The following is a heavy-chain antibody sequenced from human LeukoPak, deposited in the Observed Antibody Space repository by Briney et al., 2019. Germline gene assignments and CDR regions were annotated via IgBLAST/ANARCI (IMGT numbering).Heavy chain of an antibody. Sequence: GESREFSCKGSGYSFSSRWISWVLQMPGKGLEWMGRIDPSDSYTNYSPSFQGHVTFSTDKSISTAYLQWSSLKASDTAMYYCARHWGYCSAGSFYIDYWLQAINATVSS. V-gene: IGHV5-10-1*01. CDR3: ARHWGYCSAGSFYIDY. CDR1: GYSFSSRW. D-gene: IGHD2-15*01. CDR2: IDPSDSYT. J-gene: IGHJ4*02.